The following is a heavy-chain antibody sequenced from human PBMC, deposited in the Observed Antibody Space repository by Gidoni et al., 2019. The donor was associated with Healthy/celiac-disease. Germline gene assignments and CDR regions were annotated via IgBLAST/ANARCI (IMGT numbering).Heavy chain of an antibody. J-gene: IGHJ4*02. Sequence: QVQLVESGGGVVQHGRSLRLSCAASGVTFSSYAMHWVRQAPGTGLEWVAVISYAGCNKYNADSVKARFTISRDNSTNTLYLQMNCLGAEDTAVYYCARDRFSWGSGSYSMVYWGQGTLVTVSS. CDR1: GVTFSSYA. D-gene: IGHD3-10*01. CDR2: ISYAGCNK. V-gene: IGHV3-30-3*01. CDR3: ARDRFSWGSGSYSMVY.